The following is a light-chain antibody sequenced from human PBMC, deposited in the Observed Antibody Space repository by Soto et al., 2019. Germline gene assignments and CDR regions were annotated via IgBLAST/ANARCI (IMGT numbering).Light chain of an antibody. Sequence: DIQLTQSPSFLSASVGDRVTITCRTSQDISSYLAWYQQKPGKAPQLLISAASTLQSGVPSRFSGSGSGTEFTLTISSLQPVDFETYYFQRLKIYPLSFGGGTNVEI. V-gene: IGKV1-9*01. CDR2: AAS. J-gene: IGKJ4*01. CDR1: QDISSY. CDR3: QRLKIYPLS.